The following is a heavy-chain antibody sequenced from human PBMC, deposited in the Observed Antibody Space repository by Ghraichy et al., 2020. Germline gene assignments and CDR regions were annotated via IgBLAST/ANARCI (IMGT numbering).Heavy chain of an antibody. Sequence: SGKRGLTCAVYGGSFSGYYWSWIRQPPGKGLEWIGEINHSGSTNYNPSLKSRVTISVDTSKNQFSLKLSSVTAADTAVYYCARGRSSWPFWGQGTTVTVSS. CDR3: ARGRSSWPF. J-gene: IGHJ6*02. CDR2: INHSGST. CDR1: GGSFSGYY. V-gene: IGHV4-34*01. D-gene: IGHD6-13*01.